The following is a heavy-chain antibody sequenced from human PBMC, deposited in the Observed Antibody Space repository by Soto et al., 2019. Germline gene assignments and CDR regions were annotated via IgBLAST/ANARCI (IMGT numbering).Heavy chain of an antibody. CDR1: GFTFRSYA. CDR2: ISGSGGST. CDR3: AKDRSQSVPYNWFDP. V-gene: IGHV3-23*01. J-gene: IGHJ5*02. Sequence: TGGSLRLSCAASGFTFRSYAMSWVRQAPGKGLEWVSAISGSGGSTYYADSVKGRFTISRDNSKNTLYLQMNSLRAEDTAVYYCAKDRSQSVPYNWFDPWGQGTLVTVSS. D-gene: IGHD6-19*01.